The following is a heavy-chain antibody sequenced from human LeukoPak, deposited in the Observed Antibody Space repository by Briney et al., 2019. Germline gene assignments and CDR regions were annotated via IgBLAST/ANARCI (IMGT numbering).Heavy chain of an antibody. CDR3: ARGQRGYYGSGSYVDY. CDR1: GGSISSGGYY. CDR2: MYYSGNT. D-gene: IGHD3-10*01. V-gene: IGHV4-61*08. Sequence: SETLSLTCTVSGGSISSGGYYWSWIRQHPGKGLEWIGYMYYSGNTNYNPSLKSRLTTSLDTSKNQFSLKLSSVTAADTAVYYCARGQRGYYGSGSYVDYWGQGTLVTVSS. J-gene: IGHJ4*02.